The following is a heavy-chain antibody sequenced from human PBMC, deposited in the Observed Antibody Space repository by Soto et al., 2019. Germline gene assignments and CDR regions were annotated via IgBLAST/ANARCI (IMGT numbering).Heavy chain of an antibody. J-gene: IGHJ6*02. CDR1: GSTFTRYT. V-gene: IGHV1-3*01. D-gene: IGHD2-15*01. CDR3: VIGERSYFHYYSIDL. Sequence: GASVSVSCKASGSTFTRYTMHWVRQAPGQRLEWMGWINPGNGNTKYSPKFQGRVTITRDTSASTDYMELRSLKSEDTAVYCVVIGERSYFHYYSIDLWGQGCTGTV. CDR2: INPGNGNT.